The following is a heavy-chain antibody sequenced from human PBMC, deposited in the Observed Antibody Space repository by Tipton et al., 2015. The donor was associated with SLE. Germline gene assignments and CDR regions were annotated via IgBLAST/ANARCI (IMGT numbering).Heavy chain of an antibody. D-gene: IGHD6-19*01. CDR2: IYYSGST. J-gene: IGHJ4*02. V-gene: IGHV4-39*07. Sequence: TLSLTCTVSGGSISSSSYYLGWIRQPPGKGMEWIGSIYYSGSTYYNPSLKSRVTISVDTSKNQFSLKLSSVTAADTAVYYCAREKADSSGWTEYWGQGTLVTASS. CDR3: AREKADSSGWTEY. CDR1: GGSISSSSYY.